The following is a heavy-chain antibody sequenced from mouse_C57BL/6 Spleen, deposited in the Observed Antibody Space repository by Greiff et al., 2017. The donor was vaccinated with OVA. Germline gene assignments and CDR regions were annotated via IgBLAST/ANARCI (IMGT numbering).Heavy chain of an antibody. CDR1: GYAFSSSW. J-gene: IGHJ1*03. CDR3: ARQDGSSSYWYFDV. Sequence: VQLQQSGPELVKPGASVKISCKASGYAFSSSWMNWVKQRPGKGLEWIGRIYPGDGDTNYNGKFKGKATLTADKSSSTAYMQLSSLTSEDSAVYFCARQDGSSSYWYFDVWGTGTTVTVSS. D-gene: IGHD1-1*01. CDR2: IYPGDGDT. V-gene: IGHV1-82*01.